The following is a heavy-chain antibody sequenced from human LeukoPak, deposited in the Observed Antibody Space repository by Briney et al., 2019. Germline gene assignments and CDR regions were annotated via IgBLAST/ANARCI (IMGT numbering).Heavy chain of an antibody. CDR3: ARAVDYYDSSGYPLYYYYGMDV. J-gene: IGHJ6*02. CDR2: ISSSSSYI. V-gene: IGHV3-21*01. D-gene: IGHD3-22*01. Sequence: GGSLRLSCAASGFTFSSYSMNWVRQAPGKGLEWVSSISSSSSYIYYADSVKGRFTISRDNAKNSLYLQMNSLRAEDTAVYYCARAVDYYDSSGYPLYYYYGMDVWGQGTTVTVSS. CDR1: GFTFSSYS.